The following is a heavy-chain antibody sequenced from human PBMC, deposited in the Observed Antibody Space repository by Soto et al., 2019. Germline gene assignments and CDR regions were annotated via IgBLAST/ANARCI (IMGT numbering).Heavy chain of an antibody. CDR3: AKDRFPSGYATDYYYYYGMDV. J-gene: IGHJ6*02. D-gene: IGHD5-12*01. CDR2: ISGSGGST. Sequence: SGGSLRLSCAASGFTFSSFAMSWVRQAPGKGLEWVSAISGSGGSTYYADSVKGRFTISRDNSKNTLYLQMNSLRAEDTAVYYCAKDRFPSGYATDYYYYYGMDVWGQGTTVTVSS. CDR1: GFTFSSFA. V-gene: IGHV3-23*01.